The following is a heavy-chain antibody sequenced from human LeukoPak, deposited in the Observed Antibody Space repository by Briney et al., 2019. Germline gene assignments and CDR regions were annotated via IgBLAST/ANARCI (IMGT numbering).Heavy chain of an antibody. CDR2: INPNSGGT. CDR3: ARDGYSGSYYSWFDP. Sequence: ASVKVSCKASGYTFTSYGISWVRQAPGQGLEWMGWINPNSGGTNYAQKFQGRVTMTRDTSISTAYMELSRLRSDDTAVYYCARDGYSGSYYSWFDPWGQGTLVTVSS. V-gene: IGHV1-2*02. CDR1: GYTFTSYG. J-gene: IGHJ5*02. D-gene: IGHD1-26*01.